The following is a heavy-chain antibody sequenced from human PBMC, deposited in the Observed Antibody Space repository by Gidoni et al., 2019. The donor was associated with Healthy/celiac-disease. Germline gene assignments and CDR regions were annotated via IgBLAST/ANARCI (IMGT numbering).Heavy chain of an antibody. CDR1: GFTFSSYS. CDR2: ISSSSSTI. D-gene: IGHD3-16*02. J-gene: IGHJ4*02. Sequence: EVQLVESGGGLVQPGGSLRLSCAASGFTFSSYSMNWVRQAPGKGLEWVSYISSSSSTIYYADSVKGRFTISRDNAKNSLYLQMNSLRDEDTAVYYCARDRLGGDYVWGSYRPSPLDYWGQGTLVTVSS. CDR3: ARDRLGGDYVWGSYRPSPLDY. V-gene: IGHV3-48*02.